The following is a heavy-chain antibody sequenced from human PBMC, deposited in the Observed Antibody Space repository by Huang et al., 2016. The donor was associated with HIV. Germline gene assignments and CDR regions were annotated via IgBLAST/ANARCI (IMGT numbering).Heavy chain of an antibody. V-gene: IGHV5-51*03. Sequence: EVQLVQSGAEVKKPGESLKISCTGSGYSFSIYWIAWVRQMPGKGLEWMGIIYPFETKIKYSPSCEGHVSISVDKSINTVYLHWSSLKASDTAIYYCAKGRRAFDVWGQGTWVTVSS. CDR1: GYSFSIYW. CDR2: IYPFETKI. CDR3: AKGRRAFDV. J-gene: IGHJ3*01.